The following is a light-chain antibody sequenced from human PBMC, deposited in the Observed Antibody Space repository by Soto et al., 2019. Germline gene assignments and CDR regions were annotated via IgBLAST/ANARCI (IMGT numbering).Light chain of an antibody. V-gene: IGLV2-14*01. CDR2: DVS. Sequence: QSALTQSASVSGSPGQSITISCTGTSSDVGGYNFVSWYQQHPGKAPKLMIFDVSSRPSGISNRFSGSKSGNTASLTISGLQAEDEADYFCSSYTSTRKGVLFGGGTKLTVL. CDR1: SSDVGGYNF. CDR3: SSYTSTRKGVL. J-gene: IGLJ2*01.